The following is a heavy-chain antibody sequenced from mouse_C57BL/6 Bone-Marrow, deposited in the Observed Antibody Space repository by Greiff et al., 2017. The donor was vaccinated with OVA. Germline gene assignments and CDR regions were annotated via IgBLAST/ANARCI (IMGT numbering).Heavy chain of an antibody. V-gene: IGHV1-69*01. CDR2: IDPSDSYT. Sequence: VQLQQSGAELVMPGASVKLSCKASGYTFTSYWMHWVKQRPGQGLEWIGEIDPSDSYTNYKQKFKGKSTLTVDKSSSTADMQLSSLTSEDAAVYYCARDWAYAMDYWGQGTSVTVSS. CDR1: GYTFTSYW. J-gene: IGHJ4*01. D-gene: IGHD4-1*01. CDR3: ARDWAYAMDY.